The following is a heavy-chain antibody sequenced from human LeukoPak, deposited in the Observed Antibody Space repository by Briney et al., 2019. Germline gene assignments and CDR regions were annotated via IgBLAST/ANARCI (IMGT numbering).Heavy chain of an antibody. V-gene: IGHV1-2*02. D-gene: IGHD3-22*01. CDR2: INPNSGGT. CDR3: AGELLDYYNSSGYASDSFDI. Sequence: GASVKVSCKASGYTFTGYYMQWVRQAPGQGLEWMGWINPNSGGTNYAQKFQGSVTMTRDTSISTAYMELSRLRSDDTAVYYCAGELLDYYNSSGYASDSFDIWGQGTMVTVSS. CDR1: GYTFTGYY. J-gene: IGHJ3*02.